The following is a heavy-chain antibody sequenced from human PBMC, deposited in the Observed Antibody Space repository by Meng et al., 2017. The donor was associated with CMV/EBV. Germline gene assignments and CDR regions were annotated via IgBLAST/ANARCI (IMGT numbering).Heavy chain of an antibody. Sequence: QLRESGPGLGKPSETLSPTCTVSGGSISSYYWSWIRQPAGKGLEWIGRIYTSGSTNYNPSLKSRVTMSVDTSKNQFSLKLSSVTAADTAVYYCARAAVDLSKDYFDYWGQGTLVTVSS. CDR1: GGSISSYY. CDR3: ARAAVDLSKDYFDY. CDR2: IYTSGST. J-gene: IGHJ4*02. V-gene: IGHV4-4*07. D-gene: IGHD2-15*01.